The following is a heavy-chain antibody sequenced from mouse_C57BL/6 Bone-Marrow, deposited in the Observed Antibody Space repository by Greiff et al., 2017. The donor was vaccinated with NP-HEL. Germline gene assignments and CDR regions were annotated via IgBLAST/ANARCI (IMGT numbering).Heavy chain of an antibody. CDR2: IWRGGST. CDR3: AKPHSSYDGPAY. V-gene: IGHV2-5*01. CDR1: GFSLTSYG. Sequence: VQLQQSGPGLVQPSQSLSITCTVSGFSLTSYGVHWVRQSPGKGLEWLGVIWRGGSTDYTAAFMSRLSITKDNSKSQVFFKMNSLQADDTAIYYCAKPHSSYDGPAYWGQGTLVTVSA. J-gene: IGHJ3*01. D-gene: IGHD2-3*01.